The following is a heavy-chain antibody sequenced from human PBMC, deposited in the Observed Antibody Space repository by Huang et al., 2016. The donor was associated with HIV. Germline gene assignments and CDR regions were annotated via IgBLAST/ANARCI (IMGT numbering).Heavy chain of an antibody. CDR2: IYSSGST. J-gene: IGHJ2*01. V-gene: IGHV4-59*11. D-gene: IGHD3-22*01. CDR1: GGSIRSHH. CDR3: ARFPQISDSSGLAHSYFDL. Sequence: QVQLQESGPGLVKPAETLSLSCTVSGGSIRSHHWSWIRQPPGKGLEWIGRIYSSGSTNYTPALKSRVTISLDTSKNSFSLRLTSVTAADTAVYYCARFPQISDSSGLAHSYFDLWGRGTLVTVSS.